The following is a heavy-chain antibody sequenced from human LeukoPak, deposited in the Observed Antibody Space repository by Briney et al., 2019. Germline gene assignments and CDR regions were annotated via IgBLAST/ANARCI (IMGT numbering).Heavy chain of an antibody. CDR1: GVSISSGDYY. D-gene: IGHD2-21*02. CDR3: ARGVVTAHNWFDP. J-gene: IGHJ5*02. CDR2: IYYSGST. V-gene: IGHV4-30-4*01. Sequence: SETLSLTCTVSGVSISSGDYYWSWIRQPPGKGLEWIGYIYYSGSTYYNPSLKSRVTISVDTSKNQFSLKLSSVTAADTAVYYCARGVVTAHNWFDPWGQGTLVTVSS.